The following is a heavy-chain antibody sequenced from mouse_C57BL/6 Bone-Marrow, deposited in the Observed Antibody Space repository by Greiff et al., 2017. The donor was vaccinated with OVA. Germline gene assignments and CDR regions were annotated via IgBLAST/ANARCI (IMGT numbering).Heavy chain of an antibody. Sequence: EVKLVESGGGLVQPGGSLQLSCAASGFTFSDYYMYWVRQTPEKRLEWVAYISNGGGSTYYPDTVKGRFTISRDNAKNTLYLQMSRLKSEDTAMYYCARQGLLQRCAMDYWGQGTSVTVSS. CDR1: GFTFSDYY. CDR3: ARQGLLQRCAMDY. J-gene: IGHJ4*01. D-gene: IGHD1-1*01. V-gene: IGHV5-12*01. CDR2: ISNGGGST.